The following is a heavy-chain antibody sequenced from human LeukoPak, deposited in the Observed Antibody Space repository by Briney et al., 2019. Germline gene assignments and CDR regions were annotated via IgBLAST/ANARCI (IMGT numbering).Heavy chain of an antibody. J-gene: IGHJ4*02. Sequence: ASVKVSCKASGYTFSGYYLHWVRQAPGQGLEWMGWINPNSGDTGYAQRFQGRVTMTRDTSISTAYMELSRLRSDDTAVYYCASGNRGDSSGYYYEYYFDYWGQGTLVTVSS. CDR1: GYTFSGYY. CDR3: ASGNRGDSSGYYYEYYFDY. CDR2: INPNSGDT. D-gene: IGHD3-22*01. V-gene: IGHV1-2*02.